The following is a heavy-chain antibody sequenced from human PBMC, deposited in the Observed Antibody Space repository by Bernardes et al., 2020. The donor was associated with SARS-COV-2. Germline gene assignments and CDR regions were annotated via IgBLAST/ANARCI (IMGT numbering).Heavy chain of an antibody. V-gene: IGHV1-18*01. CDR2: ISPHNAET. Sequence: ASVKVSCKTSGYPFTHYGVTWVRQAPGQGLEWLGRISPHNAETNYAERLHGRVTMTTDTSTTTVYMELRSLRSDETAVYYCARGGIVGGSSGWQDYLDDWGQGTLISVTS. J-gene: IGHJ4*02. D-gene: IGHD6-19*01. CDR3: ARGGIVGGSSGWQDYLDD. CDR1: GYPFTHYG.